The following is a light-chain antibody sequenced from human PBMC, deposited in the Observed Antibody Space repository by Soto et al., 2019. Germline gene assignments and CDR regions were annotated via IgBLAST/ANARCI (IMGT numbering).Light chain of an antibody. V-gene: IGKV3-15*01. J-gene: IGKJ4*01. CDR3: QQYNNWPLT. CDR1: QSMYNN. Sequence: EIVMTQSPATLSVSPGERATLSCRASQSMYNNLAWYQQKPGQAPRLLIYHASTRATGVPARFSRSGSGTEFTLTISSLQSEDFAVYYCQQYNNWPLTFGGGTKVEIK. CDR2: HAS.